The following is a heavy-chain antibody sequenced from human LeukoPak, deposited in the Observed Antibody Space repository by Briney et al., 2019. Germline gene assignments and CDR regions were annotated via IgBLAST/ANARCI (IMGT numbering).Heavy chain of an antibody. D-gene: IGHD3-10*01. CDR3: ARGGYGSGFDY. CDR1: GGSISSGSYY. Sequence: SETLSLTCTVSGGSISSGSYYWSWIRQPAGKGLEWIGRIYTSGSTSYNPSLKSRVTISVDTSKNQFSLKLSSVTAADTAVYYCARGGYGSGFDYWGQGTLVTVSS. J-gene: IGHJ4*02. V-gene: IGHV4-61*02. CDR2: IYTSGST.